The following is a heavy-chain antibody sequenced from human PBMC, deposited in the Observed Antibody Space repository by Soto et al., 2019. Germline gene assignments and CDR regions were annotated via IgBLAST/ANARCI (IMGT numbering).Heavy chain of an antibody. V-gene: IGHV3-7*01. CDR2: IKPDGSEQ. D-gene: IGHD1-20*01. J-gene: IGHJ6*02. CDR1: ECSFDKYY. CDR3: ARGNWNYYYGFDV. Sequence: GGCLRLSCAASECSFDKYYRTWVRQAPWKGPEWVANIKPDGSEQYYVDSVKGRFTISRDNANNSLYLQMNSLRAEDTAVYFCARGNWNYYYGFDVWGQGTTVTVSS.